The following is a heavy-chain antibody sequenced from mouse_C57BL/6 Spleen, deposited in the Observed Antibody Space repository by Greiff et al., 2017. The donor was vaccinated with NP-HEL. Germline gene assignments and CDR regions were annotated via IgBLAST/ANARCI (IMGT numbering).Heavy chain of an antibody. CDR2: IYPGDGDT. Sequence: VQGVESGPELVKPGASVKISCKASGYAFSSSWMNWVKQRPGKGLEWIGRIYPGDGDTNYNGKFKGKATLTADKSSSTAYMQLSSLTSEDSAVYFCAREELRLLDYWGQGTTLTVSS. CDR3: AREELRLLDY. J-gene: IGHJ2*01. D-gene: IGHD3-2*02. CDR1: GYAFSSSW. V-gene: IGHV1-82*01.